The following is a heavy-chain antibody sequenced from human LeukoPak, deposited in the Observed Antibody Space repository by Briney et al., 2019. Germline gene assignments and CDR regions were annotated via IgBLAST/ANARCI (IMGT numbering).Heavy chain of an antibody. CDR1: GGSISSYY. CDR3: ARDRAGGWFGDYYYYMDV. V-gene: IGHV4-59*01. CDR2: IYYSGST. J-gene: IGHJ6*03. D-gene: IGHD3-10*01. Sequence: SETLSLTCTVSGGSISSYYWSWIRQPPGKGLEWIGYIYYSGSTNYNPSLKSRVTISVDTSKNQFSLKLSSVTAADTAVYYCARDRAGGWFGDYYYYMDVWGKGTTVTISS.